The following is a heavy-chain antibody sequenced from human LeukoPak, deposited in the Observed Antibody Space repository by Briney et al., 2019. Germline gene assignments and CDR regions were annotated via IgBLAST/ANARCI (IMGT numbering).Heavy chain of an antibody. J-gene: IGHJ4*02. D-gene: IGHD6-13*01. V-gene: IGHV3-23*01. Sequence: GRSLRLSCAASGFTFSNYGMHWVRQAPGKGLEWVSAISGSGGSTYYADSVKGRFTISRDNSKNTLYLQMNSLRAEDTAVYYCAKLEEVAAAGLIDYWGQGTLVTVSS. CDR1: GFTFSNYG. CDR3: AKLEEVAAAGLIDY. CDR2: ISGSGGST.